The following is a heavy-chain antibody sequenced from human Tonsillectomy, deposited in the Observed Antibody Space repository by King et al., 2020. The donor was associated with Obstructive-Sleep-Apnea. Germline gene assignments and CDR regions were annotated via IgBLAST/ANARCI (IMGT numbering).Heavy chain of an antibody. Sequence: VQLQESGPGLVKPSQTLSLTCTVSGGSISSGGYYWSWIRQHPGKGLEWIGYIYYSGSTYYNPSLKSRVTISVDTSKKQFSLKLSSVTAAATAVYYCARTIVGATDAFDIWGQGTMVTVSS. J-gene: IGHJ3*02. V-gene: IGHV4-31*03. D-gene: IGHD1-26*01. CDR2: IYYSGST. CDR3: ARTIVGATDAFDI. CDR1: GGSISSGGYY.